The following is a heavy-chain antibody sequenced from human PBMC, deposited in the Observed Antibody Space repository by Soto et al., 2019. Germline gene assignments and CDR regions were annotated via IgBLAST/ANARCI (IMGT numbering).Heavy chain of an antibody. CDR2: IYYSGST. CDR1: GGSISNYY. Sequence: SETLSLICIVSGGSISNYYWSWIRQPPGKGLEWIGYIYYSGSTNYNPSLQSRVTISVDTSKNQFSLKLSSVTAADTAVYYCARAVSPATAPFDYWGQGTLVTVS. J-gene: IGHJ4*02. D-gene: IGHD2-2*01. CDR3: ARAVSPATAPFDY. V-gene: IGHV4-59*01.